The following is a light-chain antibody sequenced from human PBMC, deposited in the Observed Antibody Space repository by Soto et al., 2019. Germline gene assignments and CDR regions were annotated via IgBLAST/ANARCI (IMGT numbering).Light chain of an antibody. CDR2: EVT. CDR3: SSYSGTNNYV. J-gene: IGLJ1*01. V-gene: IGLV2-8*01. CDR1: SSDVGGYNF. Sequence: QSVLTQPPSASGSPGQSVTIPCTGTSSDVGGYNFVSWYQQHPGKAPKLMIYEVTKRPSGVPDRFSGSKSGNTASLTVSGFQAEDEADYYCSSYSGTNNYVFXTGTKGTVL.